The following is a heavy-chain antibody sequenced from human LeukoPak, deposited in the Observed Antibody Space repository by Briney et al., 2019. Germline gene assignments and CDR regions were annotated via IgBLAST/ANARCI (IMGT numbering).Heavy chain of an antibody. D-gene: IGHD2-8*01. CDR3: ARDLYYAAPVDV. J-gene: IGHJ6*04. CDR1: GFTFSSYG. CDR2: ISSSSSYI. Sequence: NSGGTLRLSCAASGFTFSSYGMSWVRKAPGKGLEWVSSISSSSSYIYYADSVKGRFTISRDNAKNSLYLQMNSLRAEDTAVYYCARDLYYAAPVDVWGKGTTVTISS. V-gene: IGHV3-21*01.